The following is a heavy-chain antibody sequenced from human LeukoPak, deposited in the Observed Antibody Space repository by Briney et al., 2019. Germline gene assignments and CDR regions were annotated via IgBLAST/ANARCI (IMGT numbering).Heavy chain of an antibody. D-gene: IGHD2-21*01. CDR1: GYSISSGYY. Sequence: SETLSLTCAVSGYSISSGYYWGWSRQPPGKGLEGIGSIYHSGSTYYNPSLKSRVTISVDTSKNQFSLKLSSVTAADTAVYYCARHINYYYYYMDVWGKGATVTVSS. J-gene: IGHJ6*03. CDR3: ARHINYYYYYMDV. CDR2: IYHSGST. V-gene: IGHV4-38-2*01.